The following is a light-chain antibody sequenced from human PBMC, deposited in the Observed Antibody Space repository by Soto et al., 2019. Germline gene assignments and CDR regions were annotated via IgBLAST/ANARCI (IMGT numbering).Light chain of an antibody. V-gene: IGKV3-20*01. J-gene: IGKJ4*01. CDR3: QQYGSSPPVT. Sequence: EIVMTQSPATLSVSPGERATLSCRASQSVSSNLAWYQQKPGQAPRLLIYGASNRATGIPDRFSGSGSGTDFTLTISTLEPEDFAVYYSQQYGSSPPVTFGGGTKVDIK. CDR2: GAS. CDR1: QSVSSN.